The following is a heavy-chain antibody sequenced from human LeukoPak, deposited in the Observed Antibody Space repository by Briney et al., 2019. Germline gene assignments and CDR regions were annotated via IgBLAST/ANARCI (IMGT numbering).Heavy chain of an antibody. V-gene: IGHV3-48*01. CDR3: ARDRKGYSSSWTSNTEEEELDY. Sequence: GGSLRLSCAASGFTFSSYSMNWVRQAPGKGLEWVSYISSSSSTIYYADSVKGRFTISRDNAKNSLYLQMNSLRAEDTAVYYCARDRKGYSSSWTSNTEEEELDYWGQGTLVTVSS. J-gene: IGHJ4*02. D-gene: IGHD6-13*01. CDR1: GFTFSSYS. CDR2: ISSSSSTI.